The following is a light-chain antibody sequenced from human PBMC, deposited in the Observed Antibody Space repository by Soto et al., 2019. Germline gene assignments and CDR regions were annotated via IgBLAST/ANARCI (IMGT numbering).Light chain of an antibody. J-gene: IGLJ1*01. Sequence: QSVLTQPASVSGSPGQSIAISCTGTSSDVGGYNSVSWYQQYPGKAPKLMIHDVSNRPSGVSNRFSGSKSGNTASLTISGLQAEDEADYYCSSFTTSTSYVFGGGTKVTVL. V-gene: IGLV2-14*01. CDR2: DVS. CDR3: SSFTTSTSYV. CDR1: SSDVGGYNS.